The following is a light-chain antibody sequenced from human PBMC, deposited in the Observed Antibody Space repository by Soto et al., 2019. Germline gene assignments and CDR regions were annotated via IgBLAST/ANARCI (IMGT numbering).Light chain of an antibody. CDR3: QQRSVWVT. J-gene: IGKJ4*01. Sequence: EIVLTQSPATMSLSPGERATLSCRASQSIDTYLAWYQQKPGQAPRLLIYDASNRATGIPARFSGSGSGTDFPLNISSLEAEDFAVYYCQQRSVWVTFGGGTRVEIK. CDR1: QSIDTY. CDR2: DAS. V-gene: IGKV3-11*01.